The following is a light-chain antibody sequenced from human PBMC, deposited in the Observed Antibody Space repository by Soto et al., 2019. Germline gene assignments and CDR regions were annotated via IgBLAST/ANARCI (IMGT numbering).Light chain of an antibody. CDR2: DDS. Sequence: SYELTQPPSVSVAPGQTARITCGGNNIGSKSVHWYQQKPGQAPVLVVYDDSDRPSAIPERFSGSNSGNTATLTISRVEAGDEADYYCKVWDSSSDHSWVFGGGTKLTVL. V-gene: IGLV3-21*02. CDR1: NIGSKS. J-gene: IGLJ3*02. CDR3: KVWDSSSDHSWV.